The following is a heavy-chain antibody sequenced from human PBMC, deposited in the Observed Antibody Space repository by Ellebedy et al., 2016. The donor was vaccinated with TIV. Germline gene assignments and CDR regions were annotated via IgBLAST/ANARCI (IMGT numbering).Heavy chain of an antibody. V-gene: IGHV1-3*01. J-gene: IGHJ4*02. D-gene: IGHD5-12*01. CDR3: ARGSYSGYDPFDY. Sequence: RLQDRVTITRDTSARTAYMHLSSLRSQDTAVYYCARGSYSGYDPFDYWGQGTLVTVSS.